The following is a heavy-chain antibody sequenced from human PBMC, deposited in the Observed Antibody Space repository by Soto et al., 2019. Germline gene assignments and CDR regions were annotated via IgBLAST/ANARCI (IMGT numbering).Heavy chain of an antibody. CDR3: AIGEWLSTSYFNF. CDR1: GYTFTGYH. CDR2: INPNSGGT. D-gene: IGHD3-3*01. V-gene: IGHV1-2*02. Sequence: ASVKASCKASGYTFTGYHMHWVRQAPGQGLEWMGWINPNSGGTNYAQKFQGRVTMTRDTSISTAYMELSRLRPDDTAVYHCAIGEWLSTSYFNFWGKGTLVTVSS. J-gene: IGHJ4*02.